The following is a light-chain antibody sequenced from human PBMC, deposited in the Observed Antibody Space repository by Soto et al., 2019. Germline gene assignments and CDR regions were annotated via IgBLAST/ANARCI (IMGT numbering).Light chain of an antibody. V-gene: IGKV1-39*01. Sequence: DIQMTQSPSSLSASVGDRVTITCRASQSISSYLNWYQQKPGKAPKLLIYAASSLQSGVPSRFSGSGSATDFTLPISSLQPEDFATYYCQQSYITPSTFGQGTRLEIK. J-gene: IGKJ5*01. CDR1: QSISSY. CDR2: AAS. CDR3: QQSYITPST.